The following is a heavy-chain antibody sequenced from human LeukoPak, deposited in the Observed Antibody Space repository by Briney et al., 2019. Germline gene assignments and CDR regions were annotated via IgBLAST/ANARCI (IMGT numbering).Heavy chain of an antibody. Sequence: GSLRLSCAASGFTFSSYSMNWVRQAPGKGLEWIGNIYHSGTNYYNPSLKSRVTISVDTSKNQFSLKVTSVTAADTAVYYCASYYYGSGSYYSHFDYWGQGTLVTVSS. D-gene: IGHD3-10*01. CDR1: GFTFSSYS. V-gene: IGHV4-38-2*01. J-gene: IGHJ4*02. CDR3: ASYYYGSGSYYSHFDY. CDR2: IYHSGTN.